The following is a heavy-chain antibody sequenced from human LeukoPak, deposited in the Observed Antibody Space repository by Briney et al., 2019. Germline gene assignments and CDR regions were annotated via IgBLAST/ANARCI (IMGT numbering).Heavy chain of an antibody. Sequence: ASVKVSCKAFGYTFTSNYMHWVRQAPGQGPEWMGVISPSGGSTTYAQKFQGRVTLTRDMSTSTDYLELSSLRSEDTAVYYCARGRKAARPPYYYYMDVWGKGTTVTVSS. CDR1: GYTFTSNY. CDR2: ISPSGGST. D-gene: IGHD6-6*01. J-gene: IGHJ6*03. V-gene: IGHV1-46*01. CDR3: ARGRKAARPPYYYYMDV.